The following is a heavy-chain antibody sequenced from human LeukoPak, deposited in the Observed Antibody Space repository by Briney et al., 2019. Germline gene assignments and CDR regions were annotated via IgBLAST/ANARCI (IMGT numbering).Heavy chain of an antibody. J-gene: IGHJ4*02. V-gene: IGHV3-74*01. CDR2: LNSDGSRT. D-gene: IGHD6-13*01. CDR1: GFTFSSHW. CDR3: ARDGRVGADGTILDY. Sequence: PGGSLRLSCAASGFTFSSHWMHWARHAPGKGRVWLSRLNSDGSRTDYADSVKGRFTISRDNAKNTLYLQMNSLRAEDTAVYSCARDGRVGADGTILDYWGQGTLVTVSS.